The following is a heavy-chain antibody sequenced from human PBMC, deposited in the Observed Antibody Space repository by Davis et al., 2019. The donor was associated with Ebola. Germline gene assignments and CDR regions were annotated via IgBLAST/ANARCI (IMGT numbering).Heavy chain of an antibody. CDR1: GFTFGTYD. CDR3: AREAAGLGY. V-gene: IGHV3-21*01. Sequence: GESLKISCTASGFTFGTYDMNWVRQAPGKGLEWVSSISSSSSYIYYADSVKGRFTISRDNAKNSLYLQMNSLRAEDTAVYYCAREAAGLGYWGQGTLVTVSS. J-gene: IGHJ4*02. CDR2: ISSSSSYI.